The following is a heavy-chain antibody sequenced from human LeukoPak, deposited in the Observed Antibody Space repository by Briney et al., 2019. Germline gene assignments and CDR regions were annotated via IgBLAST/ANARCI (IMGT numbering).Heavy chain of an antibody. CDR1: GFTFSSYE. CDR2: ISSSGSTI. V-gene: IGHV3-48*03. J-gene: IGHJ4*02. CDR3: ARDYDSSGYYGPYFDY. D-gene: IGHD3-22*01. Sequence: GGSLRLSCAASGFTFSSYEMNWVRQAPGKGLEWVSYISSSGSTIYYADSVKGRFTISRDNAKNSLYLQMNSLRAEDTAVNYCARDYDSSGYYGPYFDYWGQGTLVTVSS.